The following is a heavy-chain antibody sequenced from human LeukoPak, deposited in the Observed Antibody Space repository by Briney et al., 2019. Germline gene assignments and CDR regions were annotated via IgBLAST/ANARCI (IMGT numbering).Heavy chain of an antibody. J-gene: IGHJ4*02. CDR3: ARQHSGSWSSFDS. V-gene: IGHV4-39*01. CDR2: IYYSGST. D-gene: IGHD6-13*01. Sequence: SETLSLTCTVSGGSISSSSYYWGWIRQPPGKGLEWIGSIYYSGSTYYNPSLKSRVTISVDTSKNQFSLKLSSVTAADTAVYYCARQHSGSWSSFDSWGQGTLVTVSS. CDR1: GGSISSSSYY.